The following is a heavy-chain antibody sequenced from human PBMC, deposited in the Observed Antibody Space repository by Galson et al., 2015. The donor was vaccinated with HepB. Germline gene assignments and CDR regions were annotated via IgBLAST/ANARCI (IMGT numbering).Heavy chain of an antibody. CDR2: INHSGST. D-gene: IGHD4-17*01. CDR1: GGSFSGYY. CDR3: ASSMTTVTTAWFDP. V-gene: IGHV4-34*01. J-gene: IGHJ5*02. Sequence: ENLSITCAVNGGSFSGYYWSWIRQPPGKGLEWIGEINHSGSTNYNPSLKSRVTISVDTSKNQFSLKLSSVTAADTAVYYCASSMTTVTTAWFDPWGQGTLVTVSS.